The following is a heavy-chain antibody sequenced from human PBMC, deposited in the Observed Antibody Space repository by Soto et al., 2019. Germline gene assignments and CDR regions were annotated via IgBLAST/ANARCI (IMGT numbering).Heavy chain of an antibody. Sequence: ASVKVSCKASGYTFTSYGISWVRQAPGQGLEWMGWISAYNGNTNYAQKLQGRVTMTTDTSKNTLYLQMNSLTAEDTAVYYSARDRGAVTGDYFDYWGQGTLVTVSS. D-gene: IGHD6-19*01. V-gene: IGHV1-18*01. CDR2: ISAYNGNT. CDR1: GYTFTSYG. J-gene: IGHJ4*02. CDR3: ARDRGAVTGDYFDY.